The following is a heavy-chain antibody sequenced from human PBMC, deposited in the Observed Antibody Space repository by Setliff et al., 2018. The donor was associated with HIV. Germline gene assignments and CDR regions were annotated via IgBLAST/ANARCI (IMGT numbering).Heavy chain of an antibody. D-gene: IGHD6-19*01. CDR1: GYIFTDYF. V-gene: IGHV1-2*02. Sequence: ASVKVSCKASGYIFTDYFIHWVRQAPGQGLEWMGWISPQNGDRKIPQRFRGRVTMTRDTSISTAYMELTGLTSDDTALYYCVKDGSLAGRYYHYMDVWGKGTTVTVSS. CDR3: VKDGSLAGRYYHYMDV. J-gene: IGHJ6*03. CDR2: ISPQNGDR.